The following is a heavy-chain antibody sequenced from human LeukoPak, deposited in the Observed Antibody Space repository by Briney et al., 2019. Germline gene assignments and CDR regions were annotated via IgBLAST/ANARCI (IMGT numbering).Heavy chain of an antibody. Sequence: ASVKVSCKASGYTFTSYDINWVRQATGQGLEWMGWINPNSGNTGYAQKFQGRVTMTRNTSISTAYMELSSLRSEDTAVYYCARSGDYDSSGYAGSFDIWGQGTMVTVSS. CDR2: INPNSGNT. CDR3: ARSGDYDSSGYAGSFDI. CDR1: GYTFTSYD. V-gene: IGHV1-8*01. D-gene: IGHD3-22*01. J-gene: IGHJ3*02.